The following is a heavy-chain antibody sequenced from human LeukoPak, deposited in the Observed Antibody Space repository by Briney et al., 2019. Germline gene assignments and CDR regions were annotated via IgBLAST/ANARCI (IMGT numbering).Heavy chain of an antibody. CDR2: IYSDGRT. CDR1: GFTVSSNY. D-gene: IGHD6-19*01. Sequence: GGSLRLSSAASGFTVSSNYMSWVRQAPGQGLEWGSVIYSDGRTYYADSVKGRFTISRDNSKNTLYLETNSLRAEDTAVYYCAKANGWYGTGYFDLWGRGTLVSVSS. CDR3: AKANGWYGTGYFDL. V-gene: IGHV3-53*01. J-gene: IGHJ2*01.